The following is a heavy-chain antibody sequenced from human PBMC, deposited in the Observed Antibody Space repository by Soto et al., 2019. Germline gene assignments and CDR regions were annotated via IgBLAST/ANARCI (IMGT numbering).Heavy chain of an antibody. CDR1: GYTFTNYG. CDR2: ISGYNGNT. CDR3: AREYYYMDV. Sequence: LVQSGAEVKKPGASVKVSCKASGYTFTNYGISWVRPAPGQGLEWMGWISGYNGNTKYAQNRQGRVTMTTDTSTTTAYLEVRSLRSYDTAVYYSAREYYYMDVWGKGTTVTVSS. J-gene: IGHJ6*03. V-gene: IGHV1-18*01.